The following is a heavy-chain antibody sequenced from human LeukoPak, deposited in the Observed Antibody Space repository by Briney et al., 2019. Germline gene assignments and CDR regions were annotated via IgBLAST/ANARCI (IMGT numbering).Heavy chain of an antibody. J-gene: IGHJ4*02. CDR3: AKEGDSSGWYVDY. V-gene: IGHV3-23*01. CDR2: ISGSGGTS. D-gene: IGHD6-19*01. Sequence: GESLRLSCAASGFTFSSYAMSWVRQAPGKGLDWVSVISGSGGTSYYADSAMGRFTISRDNSKNTLYLQLNSLRAEDTALYYCAKEGDSSGWYVDYWGQGTLVTVSS. CDR1: GFTFSSYA.